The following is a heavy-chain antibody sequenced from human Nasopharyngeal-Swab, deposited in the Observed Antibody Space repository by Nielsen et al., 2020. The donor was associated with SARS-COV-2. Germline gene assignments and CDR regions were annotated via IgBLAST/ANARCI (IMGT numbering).Heavy chain of an antibody. CDR2: ISSSSSTI. J-gene: IGHJ4*02. Sequence: GGSLRLSCAASGFTFSRYTMNWVRQAPGMGLEWVSSISSSSSTIYYADSVKGRFTISRDNAKNSLYLQMNSLRDEDTAVYYCASLYSSSYDYWGQGTLVTVSS. V-gene: IGHV3-48*02. CDR1: GFTFSRYT. CDR3: ASLYSSSYDY. D-gene: IGHD6-13*01.